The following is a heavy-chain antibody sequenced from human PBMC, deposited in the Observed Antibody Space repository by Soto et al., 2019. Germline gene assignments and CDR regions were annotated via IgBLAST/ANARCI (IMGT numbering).Heavy chain of an antibody. CDR1: GQSFSGHS. Sequence: QVQLQQWGAGLVKPSETLSLSCAVYGQSFSGHSWAWIRQPPGKGLEWIGEINESGRTYYNPSLMSRVTISTAMSKNQFARKLSSVSAADTAAYFCARGSGIVALPGELEDVNYDYWGQGTLVNVSS. CDR3: ARGSGIVALPGELEDVNYDY. CDR2: INESGRT. J-gene: IGHJ4*02. V-gene: IGHV4-34*01. D-gene: IGHD1-1*01.